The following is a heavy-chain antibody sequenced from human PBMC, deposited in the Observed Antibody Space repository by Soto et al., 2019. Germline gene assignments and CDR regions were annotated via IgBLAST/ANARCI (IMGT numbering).Heavy chain of an antibody. V-gene: IGHV3-30*18. CDR2: ISYDGSNK. CDR3: AKDQVYCSSTSCYAGYFDY. Sequence: QVQLVESGGGVVQPGRSLRLSCAASGFTFSSYGMHWVRQAPGKGLEWVAVISYDGSNKYYADSVKGRFTISRDNSKNTLYLQMNSLRAEDTAVYYCAKDQVYCSSTSCYAGYFDYWGQGTLVTVSS. CDR1: GFTFSSYG. J-gene: IGHJ4*02. D-gene: IGHD2-2*01.